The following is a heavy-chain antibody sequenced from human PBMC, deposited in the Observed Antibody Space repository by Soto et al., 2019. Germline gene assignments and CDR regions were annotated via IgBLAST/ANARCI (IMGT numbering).Heavy chain of an antibody. Sequence: PGGSLRLSCVDSSVVFSHGWMYWVRQAPGKGLEWVGRIKSRPDGGTTDYAAPVKGRFTISRDDPKNTLFLQMDSLKIEDTGAYYCSTGPRPNSGAVGGTPANLKLWGQGTQVTVSS. D-gene: IGHD1-26*01. V-gene: IGHV3-15*07. J-gene: IGHJ4*02. CDR3: STGPRPNSGAVGGTPANLKL. CDR1: SVVFSHGW. CDR2: IKSRPDGGTT.